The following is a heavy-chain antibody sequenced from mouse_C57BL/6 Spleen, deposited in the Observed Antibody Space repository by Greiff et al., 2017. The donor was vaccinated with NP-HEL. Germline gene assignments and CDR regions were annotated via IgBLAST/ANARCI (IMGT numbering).Heavy chain of an antibody. CDR1: GFTFSDYG. Sequence: EVKVVESGGGLVKPGGSLKLSCAASGFTFSDYGMHWVRQAPEKGLEWVAYISSGSSTIYYADTVKGRFTIPRDNAKNTLFLQMTSLWSEDTAMYYCARGGTLYFDYWGQGTTLTVSS. J-gene: IGHJ2*01. V-gene: IGHV5-17*01. CDR2: ISSGSSTI. D-gene: IGHD3-3*01. CDR3: ARGGTLYFDY.